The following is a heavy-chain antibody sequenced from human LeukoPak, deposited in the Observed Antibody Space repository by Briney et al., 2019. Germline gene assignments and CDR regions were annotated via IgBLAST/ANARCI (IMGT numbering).Heavy chain of an antibody. D-gene: IGHD4-11*01. CDR1: GYTFTGYY. V-gene: IGHV1-2*02. Sequence: GASVKVSCKASGYTFTGYYMHWVRQAPGQGLEWMGWINPNSGDTNYAQKFQGRVTMTRDTSISTAYMELSRLRSDDTAVFYCARAPADDYTAVFHWGQGTLVTVSS. J-gene: IGHJ4*02. CDR3: ARAPADDYTAVFH. CDR2: INPNSGDT.